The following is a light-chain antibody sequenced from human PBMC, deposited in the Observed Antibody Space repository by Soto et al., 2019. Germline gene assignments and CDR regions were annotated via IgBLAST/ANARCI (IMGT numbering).Light chain of an antibody. V-gene: IGLV3-21*04. CDR3: QVWYSSSDHSSCV. CDR1: NNGSKS. Sequence: SYELTQPPSVSVAPGKTARITCGGNNNGSKSVHWYQQKPGQAPVLVIYYDSDRPSGITERFSGSNSGNKATLTISRVKAGYEADYYCQVWYSSSDHSSCVFGPGTKRTV. J-gene: IGLJ1*01. CDR2: YDS.